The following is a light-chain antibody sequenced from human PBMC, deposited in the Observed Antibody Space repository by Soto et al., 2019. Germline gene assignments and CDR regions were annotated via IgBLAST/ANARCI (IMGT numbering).Light chain of an antibody. J-gene: IGKJ1*01. V-gene: IGKV3-15*01. CDR3: QQYNNWPRT. CDR1: QSVSSD. Sequence: EIVMTQSPATLSVSPWERATLSCRASQSVSSDLAWYHQKPGQAPRLLIYGASTTATGIPARFSGSGSGTEFTLTINSLQSEDLAVYYCQQYNNWPRTFGQGTKVEIK. CDR2: GAS.